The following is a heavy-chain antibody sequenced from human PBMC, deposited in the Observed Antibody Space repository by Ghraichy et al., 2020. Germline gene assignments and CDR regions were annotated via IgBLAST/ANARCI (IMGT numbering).Heavy chain of an antibody. J-gene: IGHJ4*02. CDR1: GFTFSTYE. CDR2: IRSSGRSI. Sequence: GGSLRLSCAASGFTFSTYEMHWVRQAPGKGLEWVSYIRSSGRSISYVDPVKGRFTISRDNAKSSLYLQMNSLRAEDTAVYYCARPSTGTPGDYWGQGTLVTVSS. V-gene: IGHV3-48*03. D-gene: IGHD1-1*01. CDR3: ARPSTGTPGDY.